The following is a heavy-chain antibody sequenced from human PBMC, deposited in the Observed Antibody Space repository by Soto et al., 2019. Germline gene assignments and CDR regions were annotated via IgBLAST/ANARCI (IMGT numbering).Heavy chain of an antibody. CDR3: ARHGYSYGVGYFDY. V-gene: IGHV3-66*04. CDR2: IYSGGSA. Sequence: EVQLVESGGGLVQPGGSLRLSCAASGFTVSSNYMSWVRQAPGKGLEWVSVIYSGGSAYYADSVKGRFTISRDNSKNTLYLQMHTLLAADTAVYYCARHGYSYGVGYFDYWGQGTLVTASS. CDR1: GFTVSSNY. J-gene: IGHJ4*02. D-gene: IGHD5-18*01.